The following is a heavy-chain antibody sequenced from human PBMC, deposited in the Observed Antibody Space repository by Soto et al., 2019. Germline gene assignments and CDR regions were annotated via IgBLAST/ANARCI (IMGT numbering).Heavy chain of an antibody. D-gene: IGHD3-3*01. J-gene: IGHJ5*02. CDR1: GFTFTSYG. Sequence: EVQLLESGGGLVQPGGSLRLSCAASGFTFTSYGMTWVRQAPGKGLEWVSSISGSAGSTYYADSVKGRFTISRDNSKNTLYLQMNSLRAEDTAVYYCAKDSVRIYDFWSATGNWFDPWGQGTLVTVSS. CDR2: ISGSAGST. CDR3: AKDSVRIYDFWSATGNWFDP. V-gene: IGHV3-23*01.